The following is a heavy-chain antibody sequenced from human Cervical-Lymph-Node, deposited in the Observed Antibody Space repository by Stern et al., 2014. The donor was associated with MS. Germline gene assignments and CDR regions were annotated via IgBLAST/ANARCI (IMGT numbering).Heavy chain of an antibody. J-gene: IGHJ5*02. V-gene: IGHV4-61*02. CDR1: GGSIRSSGYY. CDR2: IHDSGSP. CDR3: ATTRWDLFTWNWFDP. Sequence: MQLVESGPGLVKPSQTLSLTCTVSGGSIRSSGYYWSWIRQPADKGLEWIGRIHDSGSPYYNPSLQSRVPDSMDPAKTHFSLKLPSVAAADTAVYYCATTRWDLFTWNWFDPWGQGTLVTVSS. D-gene: IGHD1-26*01.